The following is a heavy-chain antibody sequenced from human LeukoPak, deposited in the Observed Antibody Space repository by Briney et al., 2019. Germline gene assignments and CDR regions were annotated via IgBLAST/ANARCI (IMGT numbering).Heavy chain of an antibody. Sequence: GASVKVSCKASGFTFTSSAMQWVRQARGQRLEWIGWIVVGSGNTNYAQKFQERVTITRDMSTSTAYTELSSLRSEDTAVYYCAAAIAVAGEFDYWGQGTLVTVSS. J-gene: IGHJ4*02. V-gene: IGHV1-58*02. CDR1: GFTFTSSA. CDR2: IVVGSGNT. CDR3: AAAIAVAGEFDY. D-gene: IGHD6-19*01.